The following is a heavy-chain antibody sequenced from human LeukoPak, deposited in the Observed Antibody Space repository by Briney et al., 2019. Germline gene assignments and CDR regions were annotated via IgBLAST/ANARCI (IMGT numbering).Heavy chain of an antibody. CDR2: IYYSGST. Sequence: ASETLSLTCTVSGGSISSYYWSWIRQPPGKGLEWIGYIYYSGSTIYSPSLKSRVTISVDTSKNQFSLKLSSVTAADTAVYYCARGPTRYYFDCWGQGTLVTVSS. V-gene: IGHV4-59*01. D-gene: IGHD4-17*01. CDR3: ARGPTRYYFDC. J-gene: IGHJ4*02. CDR1: GGSISSYY.